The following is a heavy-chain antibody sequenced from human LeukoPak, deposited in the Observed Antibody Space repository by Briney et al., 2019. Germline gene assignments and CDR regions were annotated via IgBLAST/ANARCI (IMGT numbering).Heavy chain of an antibody. CDR2: VRNDGSNE. CDR3: AKESDSGYHSEGPKT. V-gene: IGHV3-30*02. J-gene: IGHJ5*02. CDR1: GFTFSIYS. D-gene: IGHD5-12*01. Sequence: GGSLRLSCAASGFTFSIYSMNWVRQAPGKGLEWVAFVRNDGSNEYYVGSVKGRFTISRDKSKNTLYLQMNSLRAEDTAVYSCAKESDSGYHSEGPKTWGLGTLVTVSS.